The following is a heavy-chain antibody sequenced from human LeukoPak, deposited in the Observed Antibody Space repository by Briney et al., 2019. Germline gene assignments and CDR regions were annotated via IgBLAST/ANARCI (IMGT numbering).Heavy chain of an antibody. D-gene: IGHD1-26*01. CDR2: VSGSGGTT. Sequence: PGGSLRLSCAASGFTFRSNAMSLVRQAPGKGLEWVSAVSGSGGTTYYADSVKGRFTISRDNSKNTLYLQMNSLRADDTAVYYCAKGFSGSYSDWGQGTLVTVSS. CDR1: GFTFRSNA. CDR3: AKGFSGSYSD. J-gene: IGHJ4*02. V-gene: IGHV3-23*01.